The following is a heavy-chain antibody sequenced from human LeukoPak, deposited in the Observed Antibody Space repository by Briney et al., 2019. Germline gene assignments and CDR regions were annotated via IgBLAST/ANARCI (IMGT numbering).Heavy chain of an antibody. Sequence: SETLSLTCTVSGGSINSYYWSWIRQPPGRGLEWIGSIHYSGSTSSNPSLRSRVTISVDTSKNQFSLKLSSVTAADTAVYYCAREYCGGDCYSGGYAFDIWGQGTMVTVSS. CDR2: IHYSGST. V-gene: IGHV4-59*12. J-gene: IGHJ3*02. D-gene: IGHD2-21*02. CDR1: GGSINSYY. CDR3: AREYCGGDCYSGGYAFDI.